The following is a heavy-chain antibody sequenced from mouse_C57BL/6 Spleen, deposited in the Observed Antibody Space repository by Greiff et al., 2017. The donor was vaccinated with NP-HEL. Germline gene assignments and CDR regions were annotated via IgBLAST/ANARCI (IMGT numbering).Heavy chain of an antibody. J-gene: IGHJ4*01. D-gene: IGHD2-9*01. CDR3: ARAYYGYDDAMDY. CDR2: LDPATGNT. CDR1: GFNIKNTY. Sequence: VQLQQSVAELVRPGASVKLSCTASGFNIKNTYMPWVKQRPEQGLEWIGRLDPATGNTTYAPQFPGKATITADTSSNTAYLQLSSLTSEDTAIYYCARAYYGYDDAMDYWGQGTSVTVSS. V-gene: IGHV14-3*01.